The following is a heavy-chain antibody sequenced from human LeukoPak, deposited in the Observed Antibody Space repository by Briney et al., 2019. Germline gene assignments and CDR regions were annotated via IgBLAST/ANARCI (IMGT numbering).Heavy chain of an antibody. D-gene: IGHD2-2*01. Sequence: PSGTLSLTCAVSGGSISSSNWWSWVRQPPGKGLEWIGEIYHSGSTNYNPSLKSRVTISVDKSKNQFSLKLSSVTAADTAVYYCARARVVVVPAATSLYYFDYWGQGTLVTVSS. CDR2: IYHSGST. V-gene: IGHV4-4*02. CDR1: GGSISSSNW. J-gene: IGHJ4*02. CDR3: ARARVVVVPAATSLYYFDY.